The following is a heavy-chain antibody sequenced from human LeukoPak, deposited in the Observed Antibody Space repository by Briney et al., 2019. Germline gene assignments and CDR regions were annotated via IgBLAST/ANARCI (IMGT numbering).Heavy chain of an antibody. D-gene: IGHD3-10*01. Sequence: SETLSLTCAVYGGSFSGYYWSWIRQPPGKGLEWIGEINHSGSTNYNPSLKSRVTISVDTSKNQFSLKLSSVTAADTAVYYCATQGSKGAVDLRYYFDYWGQGTLVSVSS. CDR2: INHSGST. CDR1: GGSFSGYY. V-gene: IGHV4-34*01. CDR3: ATQGSKGAVDLRYYFDY. J-gene: IGHJ4*02.